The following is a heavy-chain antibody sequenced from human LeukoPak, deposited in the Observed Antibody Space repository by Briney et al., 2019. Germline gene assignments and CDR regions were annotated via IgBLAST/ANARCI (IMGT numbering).Heavy chain of an antibody. J-gene: IGHJ3*02. V-gene: IGHV4-39*07. CDR3: AREGSGYYNTRAFDI. D-gene: IGHD3-3*01. Sequence: PSETLSLTCTVSGCSISRSSYDWSWIRQPQGKELEWIGSIYYSGSTYYNPSLKSRVTKSVDTSKNQFSLKLSSVTAADTAVYYCAREGSGYYNTRAFDIWGQGTMVTVSS. CDR2: IYYSGST. CDR1: GCSISRSSYD.